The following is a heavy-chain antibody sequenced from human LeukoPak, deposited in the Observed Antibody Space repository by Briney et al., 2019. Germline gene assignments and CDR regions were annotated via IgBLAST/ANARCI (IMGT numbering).Heavy chain of an antibody. Sequence: ASVKVSCKASGYTFTSYGISCVRQAPGQGLEWMGWISAYNGNTNYAQKLQGRVTMTTDTSTSTAYMELRSLRSDDTAVYYCARGGYYGSGSYYRRGPNWFDPWGQGTLVTVSS. J-gene: IGHJ5*02. D-gene: IGHD3-10*01. CDR3: ARGGYYGSGSYYRRGPNWFDP. V-gene: IGHV1-18*04. CDR1: GYTFTSYG. CDR2: ISAYNGNT.